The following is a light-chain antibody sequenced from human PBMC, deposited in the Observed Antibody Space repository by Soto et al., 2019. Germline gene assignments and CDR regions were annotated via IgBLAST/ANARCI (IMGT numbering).Light chain of an antibody. CDR1: QSAGNF. CDR3: QQYNKWPLT. CDR2: YIS. Sequence: EIVMTQSPATLSVSPGETASLSCRASQSAGNFLAWYQQKPGQAPRLLIYYISTRATGIPARFSGSGSGTEFTLTINSLQSEDFTVYYCQQYNKWPLTVGQGTNVDIK. V-gene: IGKV3D-15*01. J-gene: IGKJ1*01.